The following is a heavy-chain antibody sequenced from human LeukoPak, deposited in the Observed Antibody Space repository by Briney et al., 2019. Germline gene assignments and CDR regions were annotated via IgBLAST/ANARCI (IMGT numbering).Heavy chain of an antibody. CDR3: ARAVGSSEPNWFDP. CDR1: GGSISSGSYY. D-gene: IGHD1-26*01. V-gene: IGHV4-61*02. J-gene: IGHJ5*02. Sequence: PSQTLSLTCTVSGGSISSGSYYWSWIRQPAGKGLEWIGRIYSSGSANYNPSLKSRVTISVDRSKNQFSLRLTSVTAADTAVYYCARAVGSSEPNWFDPWGQGTLATVSS. CDR2: IYSSGSA.